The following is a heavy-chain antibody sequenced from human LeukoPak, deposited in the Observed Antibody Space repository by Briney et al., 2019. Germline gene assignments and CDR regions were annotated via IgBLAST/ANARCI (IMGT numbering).Heavy chain of an antibody. CDR2: IAYDDSNK. Sequence: GRSLRLSCAASGFTFSSSGMHWVRQAPGKGLEWVAVIAYDDSNKYYADSVKGRFTISRDNSKNTLYLQMNSLRAEDTAVYHCAKDYGDSKGPFDIWGQGTMVTVSS. D-gene: IGHD4-17*01. CDR3: AKDYGDSKGPFDI. J-gene: IGHJ3*02. V-gene: IGHV3-30*18. CDR1: GFTFSSSG.